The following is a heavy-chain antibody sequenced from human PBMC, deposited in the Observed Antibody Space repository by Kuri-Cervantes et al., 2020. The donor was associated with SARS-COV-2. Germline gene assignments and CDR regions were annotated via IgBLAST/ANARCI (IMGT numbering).Heavy chain of an antibody. CDR2: IYPGDSDI. V-gene: IGHV5-51*01. J-gene: IGHJ4*02. Sequence: GGSLRLSWKGSGYSFTSYWIGWVRQMPGKGLEWMASIYPGDSDIKYNPSFQGQVSISADKSLSTAFLHWDSLKASGTGMYYCARLAHGFDSWGQGTLVTVSS. CDR1: GYSFTSYW. CDR3: ARLAHGFDS.